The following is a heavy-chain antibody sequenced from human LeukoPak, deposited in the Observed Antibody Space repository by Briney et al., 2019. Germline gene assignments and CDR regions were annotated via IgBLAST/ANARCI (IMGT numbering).Heavy chain of an antibody. CDR2: ISGSGGST. D-gene: IGHD6-13*01. CDR3: AKGRYSSSWLFDY. CDR1: GFTFSSYA. Sequence: GGSLRHSRAASGFTFSSYAMRWVRQAPGEGLEWVSAISGSGGSTYYADSVRGRFTISRDNSKNTLYLEMNSLRAEDTAVYYCAKGRYSSSWLFDYWGQGTLVTVSS. V-gene: IGHV3-23*01. J-gene: IGHJ4*02.